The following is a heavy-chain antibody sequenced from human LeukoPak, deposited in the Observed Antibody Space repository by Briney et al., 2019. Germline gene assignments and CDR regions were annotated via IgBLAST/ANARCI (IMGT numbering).Heavy chain of an antibody. CDR2: IYTSGST. CDR1: GGSISSYY. V-gene: IGHV4-4*07. Sequence: SETLSLTCTVSGGSISSYYWSWIRQPAGKGLEWIGRIYTSGSTNYNPSLKSRVTMSVDTSKNQFSPKLSSVTAADTAVYYCARSLGYCSSTSCSTFDYWGQGTLVTVSS. D-gene: IGHD2-2*01. J-gene: IGHJ4*02. CDR3: ARSLGYCSSTSCSTFDY.